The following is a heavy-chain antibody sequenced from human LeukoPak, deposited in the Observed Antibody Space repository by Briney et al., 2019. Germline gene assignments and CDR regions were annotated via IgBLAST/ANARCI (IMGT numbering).Heavy chain of an antibody. CDR1: GFTFSDYH. J-gene: IGHJ4*02. CDR3: ARDPPYDETGYYEVGPVDI. V-gene: IGHV3-11*01. CDR2: ISASSTDI. Sequence: PGGSLRLSCAASGFTFSDYHMSWIRQAPGKGLEWVSYISASSTDIHYPDSVKGRFTISRDNAKNSLYLQMNSLRAEDTAVYYCARDPPYDETGYYEVGPVDIWGQGTLVTVSS. D-gene: IGHD3-9*01.